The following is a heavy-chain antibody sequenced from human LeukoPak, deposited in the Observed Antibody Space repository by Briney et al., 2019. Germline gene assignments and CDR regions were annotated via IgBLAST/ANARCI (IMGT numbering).Heavy chain of an antibody. D-gene: IGHD2-15*01. J-gene: IGHJ4*02. CDR2: IYSGGST. V-gene: IGHV3-53*01. Sequence: PGGSLRLSCAASGFTVSSNYMNWVRQAPGKGLEWVSVIYSGGSTYYGDSVKGRFTISRDNSKNTLYLQMNSLRAEDTAVYYCASSRYCSGDSCYFDYWGQGTLVTVSS. CDR1: GFTVSSNY. CDR3: ASSRYCSGDSCYFDY.